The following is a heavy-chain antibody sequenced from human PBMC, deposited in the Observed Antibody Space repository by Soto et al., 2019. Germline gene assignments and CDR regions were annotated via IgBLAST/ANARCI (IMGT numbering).Heavy chain of an antibody. J-gene: IGHJ5*02. D-gene: IGHD3-3*01. CDR3: AKPIWTGIGGFDP. Sequence: GGSLRLSCAASGFTFDDYAMHWVRQAPGKGLEWVSGISWNSGSIGYADSVKGRFTISRDNAKNSLYLQMNSLRAEDTAVYYCAKPIWTGIGGFDPWGQGTLVTVSS. CDR1: GFTFDDYA. CDR2: ISWNSGSI. V-gene: IGHV3-9*01.